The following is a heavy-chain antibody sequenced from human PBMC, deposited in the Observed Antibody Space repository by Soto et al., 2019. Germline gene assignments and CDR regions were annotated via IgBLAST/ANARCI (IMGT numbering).Heavy chain of an antibody. CDR1: GYTFTTYG. V-gene: IGHV1-18*04. Sequence: GASVKVSCKASGYTFTTYGINWVRQAPGQGLEWMGWVGPYNGDTTYAQKVLGRVTMTTDTSTTTAYLELRSLRSDDTAVYYCAREVGHMDVWGQGTTVTVSS. J-gene: IGHJ6*02. CDR2: VGPYNGDT. D-gene: IGHD2-2*01. CDR3: AREVGHMDV.